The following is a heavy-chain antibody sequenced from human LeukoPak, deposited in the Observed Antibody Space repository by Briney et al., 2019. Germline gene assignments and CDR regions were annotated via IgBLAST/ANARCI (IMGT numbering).Heavy chain of an antibody. Sequence: GSLRLSCAASGFTVSSNYMSWVRQPPGKGLEWIGEIYHSGSTNYNPSLKSRVTISVDKSKNQFSLKLSSVTAADTAVYYCARGGIAAAVGWFDPWGQGTLVTVSS. J-gene: IGHJ5*02. CDR3: ARGGIAAAVGWFDP. V-gene: IGHV4-4*02. CDR1: GFTVSSNY. D-gene: IGHD6-13*01. CDR2: IYHSGST.